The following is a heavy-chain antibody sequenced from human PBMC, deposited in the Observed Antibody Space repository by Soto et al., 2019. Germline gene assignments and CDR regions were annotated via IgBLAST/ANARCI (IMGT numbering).Heavy chain of an antibody. J-gene: IGHJ6*02. CDR3: ARGHYGLDV. Sequence: QVQLVESGGDLVNPGGSLRLSCAASGFSFSDHYMSWIHQAPGKGLEWVSYISSSGDNIYYVDSVKGRFTISRDNAKNTLYLQMNSLRAGDTAVYYCARGHYGLDVWGQGTTVTVSS. CDR1: GFSFSDHY. CDR2: ISSSGDNI. V-gene: IGHV3-11*01.